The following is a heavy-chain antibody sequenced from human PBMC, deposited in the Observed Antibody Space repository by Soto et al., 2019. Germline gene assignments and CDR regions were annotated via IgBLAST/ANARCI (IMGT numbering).Heavy chain of an antibody. CDR1: GYTFTSYD. D-gene: IGHD3-3*01. CDR3: ARYGAQYYDFWSGYQFLGFDP. V-gene: IGHV1-8*01. J-gene: IGHJ5*02. Sequence: ASVKVSCKASGYTFTSYDINWVRQATGQGLEWMGWMNPNSGNTGYAQKFQGRVTMTRNTSISTAYMELSSLRSEDTAVYYCARYGAQYYDFWSGYQFLGFDPWGQGTLVTVSS. CDR2: MNPNSGNT.